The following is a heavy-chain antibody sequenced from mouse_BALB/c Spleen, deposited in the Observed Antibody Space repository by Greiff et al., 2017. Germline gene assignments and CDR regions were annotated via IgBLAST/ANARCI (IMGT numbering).Heavy chain of an antibody. Sequence: VQLQQSGAELVKPGASVKLSCTASGFNIKDTYMHWVKQRPEQGVEWIGRIDPANGNTKYDPKFQGKATITADTSSNTAYLQLSSLTSEDTAVYYCADGYYVDYWGQGTTLTVSS. CDR3: ADGYYVDY. J-gene: IGHJ2*01. CDR1: GFNIKDTY. D-gene: IGHD2-3*01. CDR2: IDPANGNT. V-gene: IGHV14-3*02.